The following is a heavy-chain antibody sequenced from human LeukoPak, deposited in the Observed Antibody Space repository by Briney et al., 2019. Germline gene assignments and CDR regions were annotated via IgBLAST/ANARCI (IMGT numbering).Heavy chain of an antibody. CDR2: IIPIFGTA. CDR1: GGTFSSYA. Sequence: GSSVKVSCKASGGTFSSYAISWVRQAPGQGLEWMGGIIPIFGTANYAQKFQGRVTITADKSTSTAYMELSSLRSEDTALYYCARDWNSGYGGIMMGYWGQGTLVTVSS. D-gene: IGHD5-12*01. V-gene: IGHV1-69*06. J-gene: IGHJ4*02. CDR3: ARDWNSGYGGIMMGY.